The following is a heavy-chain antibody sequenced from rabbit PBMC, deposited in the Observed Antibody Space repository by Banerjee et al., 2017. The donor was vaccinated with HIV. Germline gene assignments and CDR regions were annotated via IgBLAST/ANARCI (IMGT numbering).Heavy chain of an antibody. CDR3: ARWFNYGYVGYAWNL. D-gene: IGHD6-1*01. CDR2: IYAGSSGST. V-gene: IGHV1S45*01. J-gene: IGHJ4*01. Sequence: QEQLVEDGGDLVKPGASLTLTCKASGFDFSSGYDMCWVRQAPGKGLEWIACIYAGSSGSTYYASWAKGRFTISKTSSTTVTLQMTSLTAADTATYFCARWFNYGYVGYAWNLWGQGTLVTVS. CDR1: GFDFSSGYD.